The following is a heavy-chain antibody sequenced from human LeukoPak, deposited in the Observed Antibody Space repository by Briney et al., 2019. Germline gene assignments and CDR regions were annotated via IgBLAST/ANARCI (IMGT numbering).Heavy chain of an antibody. CDR1: GFTFSSYG. Sequence: GGSLRLSCAASGFTFSSYGMHWVRQAPGKGLEWVAFIRYDGSNKYYADSVKGRFTISRDNSKNTLYLQMNSLRAEDTAVYYCAKIPGGMVRGRGPDAFDIWGQGTMVTVSS. CDR2: IRYDGSNK. J-gene: IGHJ3*02. D-gene: IGHD3-10*01. CDR3: AKIPGGMVRGRGPDAFDI. V-gene: IGHV3-30*02.